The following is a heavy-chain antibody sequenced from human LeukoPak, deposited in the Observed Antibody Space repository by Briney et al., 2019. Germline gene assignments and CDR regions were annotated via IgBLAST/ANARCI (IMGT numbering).Heavy chain of an antibody. V-gene: IGHV3-48*03. D-gene: IGHD3-22*01. CDR1: GFTFSSFE. J-gene: IGHJ4*02. CDR2: ISGGGTTI. Sequence: GGSLRLSCAASGFTFSSFEMNWVRQTPGKGLEWVSFISGGGTTIYYADSVKGRFTISRDNAKKSLYLQMNSLRAEDTAVYYCARGEYYYDGGYWGQGTLVTVSS. CDR3: ARGEYYYDGGY.